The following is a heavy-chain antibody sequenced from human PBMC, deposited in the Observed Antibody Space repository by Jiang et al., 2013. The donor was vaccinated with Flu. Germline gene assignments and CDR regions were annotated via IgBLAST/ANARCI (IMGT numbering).Heavy chain of an antibody. CDR3: ARDTSGWYSYGMDV. CDR2: IYHSGSA. V-gene: IGHV4-30-4*01. D-gene: IGHD6-19*01. Sequence: VSGASIISTNHLWGWVRQSPGKGLEWIGYIYHSGSAHYNPSLKSRVTISVDTSKNHFSLNLSSVTAADTAVYYCARDTSGWYSYGMDVWGQGTTVTVSS. J-gene: IGHJ6*02. CDR1: GASIISTNHL.